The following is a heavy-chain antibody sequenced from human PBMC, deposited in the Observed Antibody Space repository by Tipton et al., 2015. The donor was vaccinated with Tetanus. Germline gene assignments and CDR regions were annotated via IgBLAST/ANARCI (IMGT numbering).Heavy chain of an antibody. CDR2: ISDSGGTT. Sequence: SLRLYCAASGFTFSSFAMSWVRQAPGKGLEWVSSISDSGGTTYYAGSVKGRFTLSRDNSKYTLFLHMDPLRAEDTAVYYCAKEVDVSSGWRNFDYWGQGTLVTVSS. CDR1: GFTFSSFA. D-gene: IGHD6-19*01. J-gene: IGHJ4*02. V-gene: IGHV3-23*01. CDR3: AKEVDVSSGWRNFDY.